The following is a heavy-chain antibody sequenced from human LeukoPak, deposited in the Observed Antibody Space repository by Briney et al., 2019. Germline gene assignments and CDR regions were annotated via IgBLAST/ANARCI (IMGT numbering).Heavy chain of an antibody. J-gene: IGHJ4*02. CDR3: ARANRGGLESPMWFGALDY. D-gene: IGHD3-10*01. CDR2: IIPIFGTA. Sequence: SVKVSCKASGGTFSSYAISWVRQAPGQGLEWMGGIIPIFGTANYAQKFQGRVSITTDESTNTAYMELSSLRSEDTAVYYCARANRGGLESPMWFGALDYWGQGALVTVSS. V-gene: IGHV1-69*05. CDR1: GGTFSSYA.